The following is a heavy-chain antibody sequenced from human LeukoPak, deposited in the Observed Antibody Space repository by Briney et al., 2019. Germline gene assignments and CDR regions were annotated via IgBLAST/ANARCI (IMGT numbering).Heavy chain of an antibody. J-gene: IGHJ4*02. V-gene: IGHV3-30-3*01. CDR2: ISYDGSNK. D-gene: IGHD2-2*01. CDR1: GFTFSSYA. CDR3: AKEVGRNIVVVPAAMDY. Sequence: GGSLRLSCAASGFTFSSYAMHWVRQAPGKGLEWVAVISYDGSNKYYADSVKGRFTISRDNSKNTLYLQMNSLRAEDTAVYYCAKEVGRNIVVVPAAMDYWGQGTLVTVSS.